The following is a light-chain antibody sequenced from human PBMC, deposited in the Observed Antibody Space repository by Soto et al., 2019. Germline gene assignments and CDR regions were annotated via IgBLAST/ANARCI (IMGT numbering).Light chain of an antibody. Sequence: QSALTQRRSVSGSPGQSVTISCTGTSSDVGGYIYVSWYQQYPAKAPKVMIYDVSRRPSGVPDRFSGSKSGNTASLTISGLQAEDEAVYYCCSYAGNKTVVFGGGTKLTVL. CDR1: SSDVGGYIY. CDR3: CSYAGNKTVV. CDR2: DVS. J-gene: IGLJ3*02. V-gene: IGLV2-11*01.